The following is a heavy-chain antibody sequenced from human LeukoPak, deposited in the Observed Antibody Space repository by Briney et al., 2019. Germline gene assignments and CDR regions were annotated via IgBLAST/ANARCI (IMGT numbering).Heavy chain of an antibody. CDR1: GFTFSSYA. J-gene: IGHJ4*02. D-gene: IGHD3-10*01. CDR3: AKDRPRLLWFGELFRTPDY. CDR2: ISGSGGST. Sequence: GGSLRLSCAASGFTFSSYAMSWVRQAPGKGLEWVSAISGSGGSTYYADSVKGRFTISRDNSKNTLYLQVNSLRAEDTAVYYCAKDRPRLLWFGELFRTPDYWGQGTLVTVSS. V-gene: IGHV3-23*01.